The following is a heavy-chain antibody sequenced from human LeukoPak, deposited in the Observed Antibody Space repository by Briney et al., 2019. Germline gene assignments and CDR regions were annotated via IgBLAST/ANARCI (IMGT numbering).Heavy chain of an antibody. CDR1: GYTFTSYG. CDR2: ISAYNGNT. Sequence: ASVKVSCKASGYTFTSYGISWVRQAPGQGLEWMGWISAYNGNTNYAQKLQGRVTMTTDTSTSTAYMELRSLRSDDTAVYYCARAKVTRPRTGQNWFDPWGQGTLVTVSS. V-gene: IGHV1-18*01. CDR3: ARAKVTRPRTGQNWFDP. J-gene: IGHJ5*02. D-gene: IGHD2-21*02.